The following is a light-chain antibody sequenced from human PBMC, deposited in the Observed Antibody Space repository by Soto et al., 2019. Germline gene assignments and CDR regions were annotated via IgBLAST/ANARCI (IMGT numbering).Light chain of an antibody. Sequence: DILMTQSPSSLSASVGDRVTITCRASESIARHLNWYQQKPGKAPNLLIYAASSLQNGVPSRFRGGGSGTDFTLTINNLQPEDFATYYCQQTYSTLSITFGQGTRLEIK. J-gene: IGKJ5*01. CDR1: ESIARH. CDR3: QQTYSTLSIT. V-gene: IGKV1-39*01. CDR2: AAS.